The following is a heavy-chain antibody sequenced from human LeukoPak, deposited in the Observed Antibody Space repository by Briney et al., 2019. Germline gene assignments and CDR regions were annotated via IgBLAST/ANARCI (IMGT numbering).Heavy chain of an antibody. CDR3: VKEGGYSYGDY. J-gene: IGHJ4*02. Sequence: PGGSLRLSCAASGFTVSSNYMSWVRQAPGKGLEWVSVIYSGGSTYYADSVKGRFTISRDNSKNTLYLQMSSLRAEDTAVYYCVKEGGYSYGDYWGQGTLVTVSS. V-gene: IGHV3-53*05. CDR1: GFTVSSNY. CDR2: IYSGGST. D-gene: IGHD5-18*01.